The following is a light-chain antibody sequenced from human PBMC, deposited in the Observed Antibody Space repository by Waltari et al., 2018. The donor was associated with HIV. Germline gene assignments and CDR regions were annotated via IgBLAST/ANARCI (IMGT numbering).Light chain of an antibody. CDR1: SSNIGNNA. CDR3: AAWDDSLNGYV. J-gene: IGLJ1*01. Sequence: QSVLTQPPSVSEAPRQRVTISCSGSSSNIGNNAVHWYQQVPGRAPKLLIYYDDLLCAGVADRFSGSKSGPAASLAIRGLQSEDEADYYCAAWDDSLNGYVFGSGTKVTVL. CDR2: YDD. V-gene: IGLV1-36*01.